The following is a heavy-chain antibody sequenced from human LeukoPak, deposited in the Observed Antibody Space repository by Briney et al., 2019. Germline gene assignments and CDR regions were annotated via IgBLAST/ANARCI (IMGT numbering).Heavy chain of an antibody. J-gene: IGHJ4*02. CDR2: ISSSSSTI. CDR3: ARMARSFTLYSAPDY. V-gene: IGHV3-48*01. CDR1: GFTFSDHL. D-gene: IGHD2-2*02. Sequence: GGSLRLSCAASGFTFSDHLMEWVRKAPGKGLEWVSYISSSSSTIYHADSVKGRFTISRDNVKNTLYLQMNSLRAEDTAVYYCARMARSFTLYSAPDYWGQGTLVTVSS.